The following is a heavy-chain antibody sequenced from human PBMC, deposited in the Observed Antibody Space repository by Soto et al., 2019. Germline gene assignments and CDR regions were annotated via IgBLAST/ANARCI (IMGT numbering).Heavy chain of an antibody. CDR3: AIGTYSFDSIGYAGAFDI. J-gene: IGHJ3*02. V-gene: IGHV1-69*01. D-gene: IGHD3-22*01. Sequence: QVQLVQSGAEVKKPGSSVKVSCKASGGSFSNYAVNWVRQAPGQGLEWMGGIIPMFDTTNNAQKFQGRVTITADESTSTAYMELSSLRSADTAVYYCAIGTYSFDSIGYAGAFDIWGQGTVVIVSS. CDR2: IIPMFDTT. CDR1: GGSFSNYA.